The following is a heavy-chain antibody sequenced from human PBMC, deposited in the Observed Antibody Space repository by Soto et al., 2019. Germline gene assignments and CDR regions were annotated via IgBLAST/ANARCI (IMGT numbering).Heavy chain of an antibody. CDR3: AKAPLAYCGGDCYYYFDY. CDR1: GFTFSNYA. V-gene: IGHV3-23*01. J-gene: IGHJ4*02. Sequence: EVQLLESGGGLVQPGGSLRLSCAASGFTFSNYAMSWVRQAPGKGLEWVSAISSSGGSTYYADSVKGRFTISRDNSKNTLYLQMNSLRAEDTDVYYCAKAPLAYCGGDCYYYFDYWGQGTLVTVSS. D-gene: IGHD2-21*02. CDR2: ISSSGGST.